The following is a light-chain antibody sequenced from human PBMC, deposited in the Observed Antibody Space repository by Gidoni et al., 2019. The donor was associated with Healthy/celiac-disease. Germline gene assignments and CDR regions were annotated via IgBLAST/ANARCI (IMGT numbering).Light chain of an antibody. Sequence: EIVMTQSPATLFVSPGERATLSCRASQSVSSNLAWYQQKPGQAPRLLIYGASTRATGIPARFSGSGSGTEFTLTISSLQSEDFAVYYCQQYNNWPRELTFGGGTRWRSN. CDR2: GAS. CDR3: QQYNNWPRELT. V-gene: IGKV3-15*01. CDR1: QSVSSN. J-gene: IGKJ4*01.